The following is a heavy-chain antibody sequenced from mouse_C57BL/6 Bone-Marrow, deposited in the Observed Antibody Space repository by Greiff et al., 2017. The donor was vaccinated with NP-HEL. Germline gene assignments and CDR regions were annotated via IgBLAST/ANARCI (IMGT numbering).Heavy chain of an antibody. CDR2: IYPSDSET. J-gene: IGHJ1*03. V-gene: IGHV1-61*01. D-gene: IGHD1-1*01. CDR3: ARRHYGSSYKYFDV. Sequence: VQLQQPGAELVRPGSSVKLSCKASGYTFTSYWMDWVKQRPGQGLEWIGNIYPSDSETHYNQKFKDKATLTVDKSSSTAYMQLSSLTSEDSAVYYCARRHYGSSYKYFDVWGTGTTVTVSS. CDR1: GYTFTSYW.